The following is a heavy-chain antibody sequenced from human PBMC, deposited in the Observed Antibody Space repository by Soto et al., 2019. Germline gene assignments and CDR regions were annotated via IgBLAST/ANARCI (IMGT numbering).Heavy chain of an antibody. CDR1: GYTFTSYD. Sequence: ASVKVSCKASGYTFTSYDINWVRQATGQGLEWMGWMNPNSGNTGYAQKFRGRVTMTRNTSISTAYMELSSLRSEDTAVYYCARGVVPAAMGAYYYGMDVWGQGTTVTVSS. J-gene: IGHJ6*02. V-gene: IGHV1-8*01. CDR2: MNPNSGNT. CDR3: ARGVVPAAMGAYYYGMDV. D-gene: IGHD2-2*01.